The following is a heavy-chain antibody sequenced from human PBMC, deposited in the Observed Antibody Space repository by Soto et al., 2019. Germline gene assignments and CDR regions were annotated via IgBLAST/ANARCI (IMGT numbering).Heavy chain of an antibody. D-gene: IGHD3-10*01. CDR1: GGTFSSYA. CDR2: IIPIFGTA. CDR3: ASGSRSEGPTNLYMPLSP. V-gene: IGHV1-69*06. Sequence: SVKVSCKASGGTFSSYAISWVRQAPGQGLEWMGGIIPIFGTANYAQKFQGRVTITAHKSTSTAYMELSSQRYEDTAGHYCASGSRSEGPTNLYMPLSPWGQGTLVTVPS. J-gene: IGHJ5*02.